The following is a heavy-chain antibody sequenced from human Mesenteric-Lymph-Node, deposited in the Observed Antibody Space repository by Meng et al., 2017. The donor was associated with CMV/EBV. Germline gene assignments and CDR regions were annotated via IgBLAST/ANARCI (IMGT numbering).Heavy chain of an antibody. Sequence: GGSLRLSCVASGFNFDDYGMSWVRQAPGKGLEWVSGLNWNGDSTGYGDSVKGRFTISRDNAKNSLYLQMVSLRAEDTAVYYCARGITIFGESTFDPWGQGTLVTVSS. D-gene: IGHD3-3*01. CDR1: GFNFDDYG. J-gene: IGHJ5*02. CDR3: ARGITIFGESTFDP. CDR2: LNWNGDST. V-gene: IGHV3-20*04.